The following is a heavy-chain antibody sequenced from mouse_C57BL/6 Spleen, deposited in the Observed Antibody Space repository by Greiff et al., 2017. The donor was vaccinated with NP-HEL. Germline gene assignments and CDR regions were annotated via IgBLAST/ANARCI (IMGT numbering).Heavy chain of an antibody. CDR3: TTHYYGSSYGRMDY. CDR2: IDPENGDT. CDR1: GFNIKDDY. Sequence: EVQLQQSGAELVRPGASVKLSCTASGFNIKDDYMHWVKQRPEQGLEWIGWIDPENGDTEYASKFQGKATITADTSSNTAYLQLSSLTSEDTAVYYCTTHYYGSSYGRMDYWGQGTSVTVSS. V-gene: IGHV14-4*01. D-gene: IGHD1-1*01. J-gene: IGHJ4*01.